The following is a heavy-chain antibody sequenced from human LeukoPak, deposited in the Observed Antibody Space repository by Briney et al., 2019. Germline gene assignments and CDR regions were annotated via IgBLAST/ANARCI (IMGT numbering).Heavy chain of an antibody. CDR3: ARFGSNPYYFDY. V-gene: IGHV4-59*08. CDR1: GDSLSSYY. CDR2: IYYSGST. Sequence: SETLSLTCTVSGDSLSSYYWSWIRQPPGKGLEWIGYIYYSGSTNYNPSLKSRVTISVDTSKNQFSLKLSSVTAADTAVYYCARFGSNPYYFDYWGQGTPVTVSS. J-gene: IGHJ4*02. D-gene: IGHD3-10*01.